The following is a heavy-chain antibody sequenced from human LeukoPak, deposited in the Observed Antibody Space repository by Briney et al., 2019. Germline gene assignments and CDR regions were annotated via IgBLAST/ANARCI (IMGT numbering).Heavy chain of an antibody. D-gene: IGHD6-13*01. CDR1: GFTFSSYG. V-gene: IGHV3-30*03. CDR3: TTGIAAADRDY. CDR2: ISYDGSNK. J-gene: IGHJ4*02. Sequence: PGGSLRLSCAASGFTFSSYGMHWVRQAPGKGLEWVAVISYDGSNKYYADSVKGRFTISRDNSKNTLYLQMNSLKTEDTAVYYCTTGIAAADRDYWGQGTLVTVSS.